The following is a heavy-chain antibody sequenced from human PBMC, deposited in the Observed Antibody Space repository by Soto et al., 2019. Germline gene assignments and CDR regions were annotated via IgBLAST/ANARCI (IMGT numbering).Heavy chain of an antibody. J-gene: IGHJ5*02. D-gene: IGHD6-19*01. CDR3: AHRLSSGWYMSYFDWFDL. V-gene: IGHV2-5*02. CDR1: GFSLSTSGVG. CDR2: IYWDDDK. Sequence: QITLKESGPTLVKPTQTLTLTCTFSGFSLSTSGVGVGWIRQPPGKALEWLALIYWDDDKRYSPSLKSRLTITEDTSKNQVVLTMTNMDPVDTATYYCAHRLSSGWYMSYFDWFDLWGQGTLVTVSS.